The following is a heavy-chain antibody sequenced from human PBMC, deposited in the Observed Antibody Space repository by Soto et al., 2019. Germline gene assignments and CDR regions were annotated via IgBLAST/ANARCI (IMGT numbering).Heavy chain of an antibody. J-gene: IGHJ5*02. Sequence: VGSLRLSCAASGFSFNKYGMHWVRQAPGKGLEWVAYVSSDGSNQYYADSVKGRFTISRDNSKSTLFLQLDSLRVDGTAVYYCAKDRVIQLLPIWPDPWGQGTLVTVSS. D-gene: IGHD2-2*01. V-gene: IGHV3-30*18. CDR3: AKDRVIQLLPIWPDP. CDR2: VSSDGSNQ. CDR1: GFSFNKYG.